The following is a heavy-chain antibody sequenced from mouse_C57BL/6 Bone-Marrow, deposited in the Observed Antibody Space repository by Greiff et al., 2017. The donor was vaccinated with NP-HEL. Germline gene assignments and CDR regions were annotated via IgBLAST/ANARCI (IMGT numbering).Heavy chain of an antibody. CDR2: IYPRSGNT. CDR3: ARETLKGVDY. Sequence: QVHVKQSGAELARPGASVKLSCKASGYTFTSYGISWVKQRTGQGLEWIGEIYPRSGNTYYNEKFKGKATLTADKSSSTAYMELRSLTSEDSAVYFCARETLKGVDYWGQGTTLTVSS. V-gene: IGHV1-81*01. J-gene: IGHJ2*01. CDR1: GYTFTSYG.